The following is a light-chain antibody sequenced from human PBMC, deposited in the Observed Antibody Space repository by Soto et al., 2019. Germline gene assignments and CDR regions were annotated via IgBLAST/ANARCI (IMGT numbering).Light chain of an antibody. J-gene: IGKJ3*01. Sequence: EIVLTQSPATLSLSPGERATLSCRASQSVSSYLAWYQQKPGQAPKLLIYDTSKRATGIPARFSGSGSGTDLILTISSLEPEDFAVYYCQQRTNWPRSFTFGPGTKVDIK. CDR3: QQRTNWPRSFT. CDR2: DTS. CDR1: QSVSSY. V-gene: IGKV3-11*01.